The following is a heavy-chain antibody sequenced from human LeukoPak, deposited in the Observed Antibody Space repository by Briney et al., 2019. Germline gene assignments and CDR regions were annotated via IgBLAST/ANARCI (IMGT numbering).Heavy chain of an antibody. V-gene: IGHV4-59*01. J-gene: IGHJ4*02. Sequence: SETLSLTCTVSGGSISSYYWSWIRQPPGKGLEWIGYIYYSGSTNYNPSLKSRVTISVDTSKNQFSLKLSSVTAADTAVYYCARGSITMVQGGNEWGQGTLVTVSS. CDR3: ARGSITMVQGGNE. D-gene: IGHD3-10*01. CDR1: GGSISSYY. CDR2: IYYSGST.